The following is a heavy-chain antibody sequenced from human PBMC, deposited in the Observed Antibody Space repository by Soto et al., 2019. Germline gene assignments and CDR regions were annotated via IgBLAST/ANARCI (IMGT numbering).Heavy chain of an antibody. CDR2: ISSNGGST. CDR3: VKVVGSSGWSDAFDI. CDR1: GFTFSSYA. J-gene: IGHJ3*02. D-gene: IGHD6-19*01. Sequence: GSLRLSCSASGFTFSSYAMHWVRQAPGKGLEYVSAISSNGGSTYYADSVKGRFTISRDNSKNTLYLQMSSLRAEDTAVYYCVKVVGSSGWSDAFDIWGQGTMVTVSS. V-gene: IGHV3-64D*06.